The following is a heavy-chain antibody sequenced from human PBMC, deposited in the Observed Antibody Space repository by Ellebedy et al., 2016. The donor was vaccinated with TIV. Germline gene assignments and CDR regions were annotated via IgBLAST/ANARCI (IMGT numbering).Heavy chain of an antibody. Sequence: PGGSLRLSCAASGFTFTSFAMTWVRQAPGKGLEWVSSIINTGGTTYYADSVKGRFTISRDNSRNTLYLQMNSLRAEDTAIYFCAKDRTSGDGYWVFDNWGQGTLVSVSS. CDR1: GFTFTSFA. CDR3: AKDRTSGDGYWVFDN. V-gene: IGHV3-23*01. J-gene: IGHJ4*02. CDR2: IINTGGTT. D-gene: IGHD5-18*01.